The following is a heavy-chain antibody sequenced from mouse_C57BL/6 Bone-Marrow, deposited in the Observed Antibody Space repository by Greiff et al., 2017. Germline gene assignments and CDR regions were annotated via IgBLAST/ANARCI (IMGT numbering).Heavy chain of an antibody. CDR3: ARQGYYGNFFAY. J-gene: IGHJ3*01. Sequence: VQLVESGAELARPGASVKLSCKASGYTFTSYGISWVKQRTGQGLEWIGEIYPRSGNTYYTAKFKGKATLTADKTSSTAYMELRSLTSEDSAVYFCARQGYYGNFFAYWGQGTLVTVSA. CDR1: GYTFTSYG. D-gene: IGHD2-1*01. CDR2: IYPRSGNT. V-gene: IGHV1-81*01.